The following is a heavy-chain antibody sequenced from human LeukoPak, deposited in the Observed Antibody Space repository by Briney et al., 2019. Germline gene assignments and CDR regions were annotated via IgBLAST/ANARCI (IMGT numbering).Heavy chain of an antibody. J-gene: IGHJ3*02. CDR2: IYYSGST. CDR3: ARYDYGGGYDAFDI. CDR1: GGSIRSGGYC. V-gene: IGHV4-31*11. Sequence: PSETLSLTCAVSGGSIRSGGYCWSWIRQHPGKGLEWVGYIYYSGSTYYNPSLKSRVTISVDTSKNQFSLKLSSVTAADTAVYYCARYDYGGGYDAFDIWGQGTMVTVSS. D-gene: IGHD4-23*01.